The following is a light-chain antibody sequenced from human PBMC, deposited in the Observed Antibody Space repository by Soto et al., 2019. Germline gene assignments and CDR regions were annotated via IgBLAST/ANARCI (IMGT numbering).Light chain of an antibody. CDR2: DAS. Sequence: EVLFTQSPATLSLSPGERAALSCRASESVFGYLAWYQHKPGQAPRLIIYDASNRANGVPARFSGSVSGTDFTLTLGSLEPEDFAVYYCQQRYRWHPITFGQGTRLEI. J-gene: IGKJ5*01. CDR1: ESVFGY. CDR3: QQRYRWHPIT. V-gene: IGKV3-11*01.